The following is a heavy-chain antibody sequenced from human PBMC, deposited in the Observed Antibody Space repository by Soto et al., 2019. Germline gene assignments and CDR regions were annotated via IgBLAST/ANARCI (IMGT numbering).Heavy chain of an antibody. CDR2: IYPADSDT. D-gene: IGHD6-13*01. Sequence: GESLKISCTVSGYTFPYYWIGCVRQMPGKGLEWMGIIYPADSDTRYGPSFQGQVTISADKSINTAYLQWDSLKASDTAMYYCSRSPNSSPVDAFDVWGRGTMVTVSS. CDR1: GYTFPYYW. V-gene: IGHV5-51*01. CDR3: SRSPNSSPVDAFDV. J-gene: IGHJ3*01.